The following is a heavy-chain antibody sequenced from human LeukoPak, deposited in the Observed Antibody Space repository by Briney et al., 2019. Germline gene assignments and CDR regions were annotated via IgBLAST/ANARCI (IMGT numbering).Heavy chain of an antibody. CDR1: GFTFSSYS. D-gene: IGHD6-19*01. Sequence: SGGSLRLSCAASGFTFSSYSMNWVRQAPGKGLEWVSYISSSSSTIYYADSVKGRFTISRDNAKNSLYLQMNSLRAEDTAVYYCARDMGGGWYYYYYGMDVWGQGTTVTVSS. V-gene: IGHV3-48*01. J-gene: IGHJ6*02. CDR2: ISSSSSTI. CDR3: ARDMGGGWYYYYYGMDV.